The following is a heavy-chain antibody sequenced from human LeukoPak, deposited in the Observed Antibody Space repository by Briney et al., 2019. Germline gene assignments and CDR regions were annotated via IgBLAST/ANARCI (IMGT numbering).Heavy chain of an antibody. D-gene: IGHD2-15*01. CDR1: GFTVSSNY. J-gene: IGHJ3*02. V-gene: IGHV3-53*01. CDR2: IYSGGST. Sequence: PGGSLRLSCAASGFTVSSNYMSWVRQAPGKGLEWVSVIYSGGSTYYADSVKGRFTISRHNSKNTLYLQMNSLRAEDTAVSYCARGLRYWRGRSCQGDAFDIWGQGTMVTVSS. CDR3: ARGLRYWRGRSCQGDAFDI.